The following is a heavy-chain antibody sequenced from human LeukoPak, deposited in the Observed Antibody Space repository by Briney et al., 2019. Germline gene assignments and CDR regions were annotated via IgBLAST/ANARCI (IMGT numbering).Heavy chain of an antibody. Sequence: PGGSLRLSCAASGFTFSSYWMHWVRQARGKGLEWVANIKQDGSEKYYVDSVKGQFTISRDNAKNSLYLQMNSLRAEDTAVYSCVRDGDTSGYTNWGQGTLVTVSS. V-gene: IGHV3-7*01. D-gene: IGHD3-22*01. CDR2: IKQDGSEK. CDR3: VRDGDTSGYTN. CDR1: GFTFSSYW. J-gene: IGHJ4*02.